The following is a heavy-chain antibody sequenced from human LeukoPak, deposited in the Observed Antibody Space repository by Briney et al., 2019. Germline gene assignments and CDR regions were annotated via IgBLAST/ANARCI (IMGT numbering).Heavy chain of an antibody. Sequence: AGESLKISCKGSEASFTSYWISWVRQMPGKGLEWMGRIDPSDSYTSYSPSFQGHVTISADKSISTAYLQWSSLKASDTAMYYCVRARGYNSCWVFDYWGQGTLVTVSS. J-gene: IGHJ4*02. CDR1: EASFTSYW. CDR3: VRARGYNSCWVFDY. CDR2: IDPSDSYT. V-gene: IGHV5-10-1*01. D-gene: IGHD6-19*01.